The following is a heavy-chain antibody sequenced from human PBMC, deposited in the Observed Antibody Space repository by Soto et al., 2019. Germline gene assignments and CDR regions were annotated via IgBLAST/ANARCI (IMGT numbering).Heavy chain of an antibody. J-gene: IGHJ6*03. CDR2: IKQDGSEK. V-gene: IGHV3-7*01. Sequence: GGSLRLSCAASGFTFSSYWMSWVRQAPGKGLEWVANIKQDGSEKYYVDSVKGRFTISRDNAKNSLYLQMNSLRAEDTAVYYCARDKNSSSWSNPGYYYYYMDVWGKGTTVTVSS. D-gene: IGHD6-13*01. CDR1: GFTFSSYW. CDR3: ARDKNSSSWSNPGYYYYYMDV.